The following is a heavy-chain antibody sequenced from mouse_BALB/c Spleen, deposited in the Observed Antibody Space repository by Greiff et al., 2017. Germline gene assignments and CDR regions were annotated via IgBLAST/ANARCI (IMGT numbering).Heavy chain of an antibody. CDR3: AREGGNYAYAMDY. CDR2: INPSTGYT. CDR1: GYTFTSYW. D-gene: IGHD2-1*01. Sequence: LVESGAELAKPGASVKMSCKASGYTFTSYWMHWVKQRPGQGLEWIGYINPSTGYTEYNQKFKDKATLTADKSSSTAYMQLSSLTSEDSAVYYCAREGGNYAYAMDYWGQGTSVTVSS. V-gene: IGHV1-7*01. J-gene: IGHJ4*01.